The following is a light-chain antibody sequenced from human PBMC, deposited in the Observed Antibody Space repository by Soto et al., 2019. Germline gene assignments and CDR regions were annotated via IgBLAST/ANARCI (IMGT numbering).Light chain of an antibody. CDR1: QSISSY. J-gene: IGKJ3*01. V-gene: IGKV1-39*01. CDR2: AAS. CDR3: QQIYRTPA. Sequence: DIQMTQSPSSLSASVGDRVTISCRASQSISSYLNWYQQKPGKVPKLLIYAASSLQSAVPSRFSGSGFVTDFTLNISSLQPEDFATYYCQQIYRTPAFGPGTKVDIK.